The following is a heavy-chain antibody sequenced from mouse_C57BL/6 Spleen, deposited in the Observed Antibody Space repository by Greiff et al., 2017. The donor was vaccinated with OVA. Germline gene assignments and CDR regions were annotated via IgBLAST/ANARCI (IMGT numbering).Heavy chain of an antibody. V-gene: IGHV7-3*01. Sequence: EVQLVESGGGLVQPGGSLSLSCAASGFTFTDYYMSWVRQPPGKALEWLGFIRNEANGYSTEYTASVRGRFTISSDNSQSILYLQMNALRAEDSATYYCERYTDCVRYFDYWGQGTTLTVSS. CDR2: IRNEANGYST. CDR1: GFTFTDYY. J-gene: IGHJ2*01. CDR3: ERYTDCVRYFDY.